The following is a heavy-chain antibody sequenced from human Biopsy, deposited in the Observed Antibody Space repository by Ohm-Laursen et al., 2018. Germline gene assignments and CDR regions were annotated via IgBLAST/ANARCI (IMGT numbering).Heavy chain of an antibody. CDR3: ARGPRGLVVITTTALYFDY. Sequence: SVKVSCKASGYTFTSYYLHWVRQAPGQGLEWMGRINPNNDNTAYAQKFQGRITMTKDTSTSTVYMDLSSLTFDDSAVYYCARGPRGLVVITTTALYFDYWGQGDLVTVSS. CDR2: INPNNDNT. V-gene: IGHV1-46*01. CDR1: GYTFTSYY. D-gene: IGHD3-22*01. J-gene: IGHJ4*02.